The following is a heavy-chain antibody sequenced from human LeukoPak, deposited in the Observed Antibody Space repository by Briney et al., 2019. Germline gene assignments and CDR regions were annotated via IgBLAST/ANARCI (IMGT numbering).Heavy chain of an antibody. J-gene: IGHJ5*02. Sequence: ASVKVSCKASGYTFTSYAVNWVRQAPGQGLEWMGWMNPDGGDITYAQRFQGRLTMTRNTSIGTAYMELSGLTSEDTAIYYCARARAVAGNRAYDWFDPWGHGTLVTVSS. D-gene: IGHD6-19*01. CDR2: MNPDGGDI. CDR3: ARARAVAGNRAYDWFDP. CDR1: GYTFTSYA. V-gene: IGHV1-8*01.